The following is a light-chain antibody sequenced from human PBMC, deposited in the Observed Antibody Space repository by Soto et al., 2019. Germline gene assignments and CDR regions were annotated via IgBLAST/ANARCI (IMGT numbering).Light chain of an antibody. CDR1: QSVLYSSNNKNY. V-gene: IGKV4-1*01. CDR2: WAS. CDR3: QQYYTTPWT. J-gene: IGKJ1*01. Sequence: DLVSAPTPDSLSLSLGERATINCKSSQSVLYSSNNKNYLAWYQQKPGQPPKALIYWASTRESGVPDRFSGSGSGTDFTLTISSLQAEDVAVYYCQQYYTTPWTFGQGTKVDIK.